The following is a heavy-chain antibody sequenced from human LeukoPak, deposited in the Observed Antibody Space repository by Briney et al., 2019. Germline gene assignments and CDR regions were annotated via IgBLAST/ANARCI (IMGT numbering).Heavy chain of an antibody. Sequence: PGGSLRLSCGASGFTFSSYWMHWVRQAPGKGLVWVSRINNDGSSTSYADSVQGRFTISRDNAKNTLYLQMNSLRAEDTAVYFCARMYYHDSRVYYGAPDYWAQEPLVTVSS. V-gene: IGHV3-74*01. CDR1: GFTFSSYW. CDR2: INNDGSST. CDR3: ARMYYHDSRVYYGAPDY. J-gene: IGHJ4*02. D-gene: IGHD3-22*01.